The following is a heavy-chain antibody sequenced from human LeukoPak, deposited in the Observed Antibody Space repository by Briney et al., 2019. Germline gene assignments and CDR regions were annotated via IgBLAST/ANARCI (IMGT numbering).Heavy chain of an antibody. J-gene: IGHJ5*02. Sequence: ASVKVSCKASGYTFTSYGISWVRQAPGQGLEWMGWINTNTGNPTYAQGFTGRFVFSLDTSVSTAYLQISSLKAEDTAVYYCARDIPTYSRYNWFDPWGQGTLVTVSS. CDR1: GYTFTSYG. CDR3: ARDIPTYSRYNWFDP. CDR2: INTNTGNP. V-gene: IGHV7-4-1*02. D-gene: IGHD2-15*01.